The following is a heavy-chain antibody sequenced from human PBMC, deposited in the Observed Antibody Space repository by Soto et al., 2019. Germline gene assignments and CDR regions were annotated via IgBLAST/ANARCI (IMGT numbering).Heavy chain of an antibody. D-gene: IGHD6-19*01. CDR2: IGTAGDT. V-gene: IGHV3-13*01. J-gene: IGHJ3*02. Sequence: GGSVRLSCAASGFTFSSYDMHWVRQATGKGLEWVSAIGTAGDTYYPGSVKGRFTISRENAKNSLYLQMNSLRAGDTAVYYCARVSGSSGVDAFDIWGQGTMVTVSS. CDR1: GFTFSSYD. CDR3: ARVSGSSGVDAFDI.